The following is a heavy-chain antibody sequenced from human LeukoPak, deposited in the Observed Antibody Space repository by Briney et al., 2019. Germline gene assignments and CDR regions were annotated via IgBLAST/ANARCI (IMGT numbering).Heavy chain of an antibody. D-gene: IGHD3-22*01. CDR1: GGTFSSYA. Sequence: SVKVSCKASGGTFSSYAISWVRQATGQGLEWMGRIIPIFGIANYAQKFQGRVTITADKSTSTAYMELSSLRSEDTAVYYCARYYYDSSGFSQTFSDYWGQGTLVTVSS. CDR2: IIPIFGIA. J-gene: IGHJ4*02. CDR3: ARYYYDSSGFSQTFSDY. V-gene: IGHV1-69*04.